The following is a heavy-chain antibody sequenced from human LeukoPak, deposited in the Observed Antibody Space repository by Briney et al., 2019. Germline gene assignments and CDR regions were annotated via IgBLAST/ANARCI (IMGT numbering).Heavy chain of an antibody. J-gene: IGHJ4*02. D-gene: IGHD6-19*01. CDR3: ARGSSGWSYYFDY. CDR1: GGSISSSSYY. V-gene: IGHV4-39*01. Sequence: SETLSLTCTVSGGSISSSSYYWGWIRQPPGKGLEWIGSIYYSGSTYYNPSLKSRVTISVDTSKNQFSLKLGSVTAADTAVYYCARGSSGWSYYFDYWGQGTLVTVSS. CDR2: IYYSGST.